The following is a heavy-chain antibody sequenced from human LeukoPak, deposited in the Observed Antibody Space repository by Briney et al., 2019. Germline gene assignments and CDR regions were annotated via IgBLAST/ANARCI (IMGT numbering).Heavy chain of an antibody. CDR1: GFTFSSYW. CDR3: AKDWPTTMVVTRGNFGY. V-gene: IGHV3-7*03. Sequence: AGGSLRLSCAASGFTFSSYWMSWVRQAPGKGLEWVANIKQDGSEKYYVDSVRGRFTISRDNAKNSLYLQMNSLRAEDTAVYYCAKDWPTTMVVTRGNFGYWGQGTLVTVSS. D-gene: IGHD4-23*01. J-gene: IGHJ4*02. CDR2: IKQDGSEK.